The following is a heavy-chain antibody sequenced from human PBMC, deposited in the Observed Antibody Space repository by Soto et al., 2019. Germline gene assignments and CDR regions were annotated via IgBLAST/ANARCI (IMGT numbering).Heavy chain of an antibody. V-gene: IGHV3-73*01. CDR2: IRSKANSYAT. CDR3: TRLPDIVVVPAATQGYNWFDP. Sequence: GGSLRLSCAASGFTFSGSAMHWVRQASGKGLEWVGRIRSKANSYATAYAASVKGRFTISRDDSKNTAYPQMNSLKTEDTAVYYCTRLPDIVVVPAATQGYNWFDPWGQGTLVTVSS. D-gene: IGHD2-2*01. J-gene: IGHJ5*02. CDR1: GFTFSGSA.